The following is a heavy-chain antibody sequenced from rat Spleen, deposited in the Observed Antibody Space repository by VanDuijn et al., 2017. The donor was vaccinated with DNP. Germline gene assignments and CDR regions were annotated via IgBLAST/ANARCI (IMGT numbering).Heavy chain of an antibody. CDR3: AAYGGYFDY. Sequence: QVQLKESGPGLVQPSQTLSLTCTVSGFSLASSTVTWVRQPPGKGLEWIAAISDGGTTYYNSALKSRLSISRDTSKSQVFLKMNSLQTEDTATYYCAAYGGYFDYWGQGVMVTVSS. CDR1: GFSLASST. CDR2: ISDGGTT. V-gene: IGHV2-6*01. D-gene: IGHD1-11*01. J-gene: IGHJ2*01.